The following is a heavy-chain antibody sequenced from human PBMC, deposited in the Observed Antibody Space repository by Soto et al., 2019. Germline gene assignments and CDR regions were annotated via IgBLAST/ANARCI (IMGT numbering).Heavy chain of an antibody. D-gene: IGHD4-17*01. CDR3: ARWTTALDY. CDR2: IKQDGSAT. J-gene: IGHJ4*02. CDR1: GFSLSNYW. V-gene: IGHV3-7*03. Sequence: EVQLVESGGGLVQPGGSLRLSCAASGFSLSNYWMTWVRRAPGKRPEWVANIKQDGSATYYMDSVRGRFTISRDNANNSLFLQMNSLRAEDMALYYCARWTTALDYWGQGALVTVSS.